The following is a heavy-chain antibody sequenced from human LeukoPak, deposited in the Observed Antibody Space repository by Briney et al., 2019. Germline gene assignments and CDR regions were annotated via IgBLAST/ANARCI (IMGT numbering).Heavy chain of an antibody. D-gene: IGHD6-6*01. CDR2: IYYSGST. V-gene: IGHV4-59*01. Sequence: SETLSLTCTVSGGSIRSYYWSWIRQPPGKGLEWIGYIYYSGSTNYNPSLKSRVTISVDTSKNQFSLKLSSVTAADTAVYYCARGARPDYWGQGTLVTVSS. J-gene: IGHJ4*02. CDR1: GGSIRSYY. CDR3: ARGARPDY.